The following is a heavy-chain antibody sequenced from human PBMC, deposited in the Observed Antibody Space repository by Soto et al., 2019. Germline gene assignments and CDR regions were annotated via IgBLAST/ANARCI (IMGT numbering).Heavy chain of an antibody. CDR2: INAGNGNT. CDR1: GYTFTSYA. Sequence: QVQLVQSGAEEKKPGASVKVSCKASGYTFTSYAMHWVRQATGQRLEWMGWINAGNGNTKYSQKFQGRVTITRDTSASTAYMELISLRSEDTAVYYCARSGYSGYESSMDVWGQGTTVTVSS. V-gene: IGHV1-3*05. J-gene: IGHJ6*02. CDR3: ARSGYSGYESSMDV. D-gene: IGHD5-12*01.